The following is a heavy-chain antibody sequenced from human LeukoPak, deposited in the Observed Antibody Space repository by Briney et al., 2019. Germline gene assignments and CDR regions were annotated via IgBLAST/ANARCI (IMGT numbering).Heavy chain of an antibody. D-gene: IGHD2-2*02. CDR1: GGSFSGYY. V-gene: IGHV4-34*01. CDR3: ARGPRGYCSSTSCYKDYYYYGMDV. J-gene: IGHJ6*02. Sequence: SETLSLTRAVYGGSFSGYYWSWIRQPPGKGLEWIGEINHSGSTNYNPSLKSRVTISVDTSKNQFSLKLSSVTAADTAVYYCARGPRGYCSSTSCYKDYYYYGMDVWGQGTTITVSS. CDR2: INHSGST.